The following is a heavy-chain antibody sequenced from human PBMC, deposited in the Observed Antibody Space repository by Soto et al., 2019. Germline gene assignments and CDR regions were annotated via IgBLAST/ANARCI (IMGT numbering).Heavy chain of an antibody. D-gene: IGHD3-22*01. Sequence: PSETLSLTCPFSGCSISSSSYYWGWIRQPPGKGLEWIGSIYYSGSTYYNPSLKSRVTISVDTSKNQFSLKLSSVTAADTAVYYCASNIMYYYDSSGYSIDYWGQGTLVTVSS. CDR2: IYYSGST. CDR3: ASNIMYYYDSSGYSIDY. V-gene: IGHV4-39*01. J-gene: IGHJ4*02. CDR1: GCSISSSSYY.